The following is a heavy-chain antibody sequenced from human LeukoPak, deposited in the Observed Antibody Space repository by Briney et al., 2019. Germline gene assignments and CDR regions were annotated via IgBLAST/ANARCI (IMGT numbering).Heavy chain of an antibody. Sequence: SETLSLTCTVSGGSISSFYVSWIRQPAGKGLEWIGRLYTSGSTNYNPSIKRRVTMSLDTSKNHCSLKPHSWTAADTSVYYCVRDRGLGRGFALWGEGTLVTVSS. J-gene: IGHJ5*02. V-gene: IGHV4-4*07. CDR2: LYTSGST. D-gene: IGHD3-10*01. CDR1: GGSISSFY. CDR3: VRDRGLGRGFAL.